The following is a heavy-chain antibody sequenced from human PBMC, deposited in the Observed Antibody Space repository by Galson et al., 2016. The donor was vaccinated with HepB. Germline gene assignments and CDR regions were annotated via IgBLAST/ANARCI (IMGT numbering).Heavy chain of an antibody. Sequence: PALVKPTQTLTLTCTFSVFSLSTHGVGVGWVRQPPGKALEWLAVLYWDHDKRYSPSLRRRPTITKDTPNNQVVLTMTNMDPVDTATYYCARLGEGDSWSNYIEYNRFDPWGQGAPVTVSS. CDR1: VFSLSTHGVG. V-gene: IGHV2-5*02. CDR3: ARLGEGDSWSNYIEYNRFDP. CDR2: LYWDHDK. D-gene: IGHD3-3*01. J-gene: IGHJ5*02.